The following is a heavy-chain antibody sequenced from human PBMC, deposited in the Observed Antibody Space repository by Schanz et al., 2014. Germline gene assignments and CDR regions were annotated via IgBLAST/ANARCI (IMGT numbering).Heavy chain of an antibody. CDR2: IKQDGSEK. J-gene: IGHJ4*02. V-gene: IGHV3-7*01. D-gene: IGHD2-15*01. CDR3: AAGGGFLIDY. Sequence: EVQLVESGGGLVQPGGSLRLSCAASGFTFSSYWMSWVRQAPGKGLEWVANIKQDGSEKYYVDSVQGRFTISRDNAKSSLYLQMNSLRAEDTAVYYCAAGGGFLIDYWGQGTLVTVSS. CDR1: GFTFSSYW.